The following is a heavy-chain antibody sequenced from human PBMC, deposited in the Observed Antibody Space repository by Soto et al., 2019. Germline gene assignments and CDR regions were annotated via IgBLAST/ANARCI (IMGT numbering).Heavy chain of an antibody. CDR2: ISHDGSNK. J-gene: IGHJ3*02. V-gene: IGHV3-30-3*01. CDR1: GFTFSTYA. D-gene: IGHD1-26*01. Sequence: GGSLRLSCAASGFTFSTYAMHWVRQAPGKGLEWVAVISHDGSNKYYADSVKDRFTISRDNSKNTLYVQMNSLRAEDTAVYYCALISVGATPIWGRGTMVTVSS. CDR3: ALISVGATPI.